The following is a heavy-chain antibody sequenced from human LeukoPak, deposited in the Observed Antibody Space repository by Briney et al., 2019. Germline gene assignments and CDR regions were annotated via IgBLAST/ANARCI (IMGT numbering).Heavy chain of an antibody. D-gene: IGHD3-22*01. J-gene: IGHJ5*02. Sequence: ASVKVSCKASGYTFTGYYMHWVRQAPGQGLEWMGWINPNSGGTNYAQKFQGRVTMTRDTSISTAYMKLSRLRSDDTAVYYCARGVSITMIVVVISWFDPWGQGTLVTVSS. CDR1: GYTFTGYY. CDR2: INPNSGGT. V-gene: IGHV1-2*02. CDR3: ARGVSITMIVVVISWFDP.